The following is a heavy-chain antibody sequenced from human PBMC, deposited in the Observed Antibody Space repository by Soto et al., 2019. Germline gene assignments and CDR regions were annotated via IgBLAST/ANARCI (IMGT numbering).Heavy chain of an antibody. Sequence: EVQLVESGGGLVQPGGSLRLSCAASGFTVSSNYMSWVRQAPGKGLEWVSVIYSGGSTFYADSVKGRFTISRDNSKNTVYLQMSMLRAEDAGVYYCAREIGRGAAQTNYMDVWGKGTTVTVS. CDR2: IYSGGST. J-gene: IGHJ6*03. V-gene: IGHV3-66*01. CDR3: AREIGRGAAQTNYMDV. CDR1: GFTVSSNY. D-gene: IGHD6-6*01.